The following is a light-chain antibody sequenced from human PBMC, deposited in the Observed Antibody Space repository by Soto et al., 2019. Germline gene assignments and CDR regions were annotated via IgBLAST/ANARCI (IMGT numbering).Light chain of an antibody. V-gene: IGKV3-15*01. Sequence: EIVMTQSPATLSVSPGEGATLSCKASQNVYNNLAGYQQRPGQPPRLLIYDASTRATGISARFSGSVYGTECTLTISSLQSEDFAVYFCQQCINWPLTFGGVTKVEIK. CDR2: DAS. CDR3: QQCINWPLT. J-gene: IGKJ4*01. CDR1: QNVYNN.